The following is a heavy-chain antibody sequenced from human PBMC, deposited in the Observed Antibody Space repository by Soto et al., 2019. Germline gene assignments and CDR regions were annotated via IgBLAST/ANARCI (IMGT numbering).Heavy chain of an antibody. D-gene: IGHD6-6*01. J-gene: IGHJ5*02. CDR2: ISSSSSTI. V-gene: IGHV3-48*01. CDR3: ATGYSSVRRGFDP. CDR1: GFTFSSYS. Sequence: EVQLVESGGGLVQPGGSLRLSCAASGFTFSSYSMNWVRQAPGKGLEWVSYISSSSSTIYYADSVKGRFTISRDNAKNSLYLQMNSLRAEDTAVYYCATGYSSVRRGFDPWGQGTLVTVSS.